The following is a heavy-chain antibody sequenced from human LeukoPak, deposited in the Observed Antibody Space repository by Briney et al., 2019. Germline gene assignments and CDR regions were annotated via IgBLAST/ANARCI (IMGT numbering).Heavy chain of an antibody. J-gene: IGHJ5*02. CDR2: IITIFGTA. Sequence: ASVKVSCKASGGTFSSYAISWVRQAPGQGLEWMGGIITIFGTANYAQKFQGRVTITTDESTSTAYMELRSLRSEDTAVYYCAILLPTWFDPWGQGTLVTVSS. D-gene: IGHD2-15*01. V-gene: IGHV1-69*05. CDR3: AILLPTWFDP. CDR1: GGTFSSYA.